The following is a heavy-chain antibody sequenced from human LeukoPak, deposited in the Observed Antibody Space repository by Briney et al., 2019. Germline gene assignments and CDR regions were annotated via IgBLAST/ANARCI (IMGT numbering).Heavy chain of an antibody. CDR1: GGSISSYY. V-gene: IGHV4-59*08. J-gene: IGHJ1*01. CDR3: ASGWVIHFQH. CDR2: IYYSGST. Sequence: PSETLSLTCTVSGGSISSYYCSWIRQPPGKGLEGIGYIYYSGSTNYNPSLKSRVTTSVDTSKNQFSLKLSSVTAADTAVYYCASGWVIHFQHWGQGTLVTVSS. D-gene: IGHD3-22*01.